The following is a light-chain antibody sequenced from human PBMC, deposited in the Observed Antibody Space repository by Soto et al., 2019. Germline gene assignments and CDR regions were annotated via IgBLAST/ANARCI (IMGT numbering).Light chain of an antibody. CDR2: GGS. CDR1: QSVTNSY. Sequence: IVLTQSPGTLSLSPWERATLSCRASQSVTNSYLAWYQHKPGQAPRLLIYGGSTKATGTPDRFSGSGSGTDFTLTIIRLEPEDFAVYYCQQYGSSPFTFGPGTKVDIK. V-gene: IGKV3-20*01. J-gene: IGKJ3*01. CDR3: QQYGSSPFT.